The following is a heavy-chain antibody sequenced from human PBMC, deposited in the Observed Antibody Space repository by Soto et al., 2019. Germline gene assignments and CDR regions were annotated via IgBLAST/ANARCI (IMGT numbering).Heavy chain of an antibody. CDR2: INSDGSST. CDR1: GFTFSSYW. Sequence: GGSLRLSCAASGFTFSSYWMHWVRQAPGKGLVWVSRINSDGSSTSYADSVKGRFTISRDNAKNTLYLQVNSLRAEDTAVYYCARASYPGYFDYWGQGTLVTVSS. CDR3: ARASYPGYFDY. V-gene: IGHV3-74*01. J-gene: IGHJ4*02. D-gene: IGHD2-2*01.